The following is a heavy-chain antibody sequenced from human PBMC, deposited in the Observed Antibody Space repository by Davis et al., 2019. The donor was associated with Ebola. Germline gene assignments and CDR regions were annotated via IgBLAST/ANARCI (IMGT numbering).Heavy chain of an antibody. CDR2: IHPGDSYT. Sequence: GESLKISCKGSGYSFTTYWIGWVRQMPGKGLEWMGIIHPGDSYTKYSPSFQGQVTISADKSISTAYLQWSSLKASDTAMYYCARPDIVGGIGGGFDYWGQGTLVTVSS. CDR1: GYSFTTYW. D-gene: IGHD1-26*01. J-gene: IGHJ4*02. CDR3: ARPDIVGGIGGGFDY. V-gene: IGHV5-51*01.